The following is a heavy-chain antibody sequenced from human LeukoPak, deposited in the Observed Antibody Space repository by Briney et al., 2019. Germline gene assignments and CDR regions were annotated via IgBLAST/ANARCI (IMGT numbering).Heavy chain of an antibody. CDR3: AKVGAYGDYARHDY. D-gene: IGHD4-17*01. V-gene: IGHV4-38-2*01. Sequence: PSETLSLTCDVSGYSIRSGSYWGWIRQPPGKGLEWIGCMFHSGDTYHNPSLKSRVTISAATSKNQFSLKLTSVTAADTAVYYCAKVGAYGDYARHDYWGQGTLVTVSS. CDR2: MFHSGDT. J-gene: IGHJ4*02. CDR1: GYSIRSGSY.